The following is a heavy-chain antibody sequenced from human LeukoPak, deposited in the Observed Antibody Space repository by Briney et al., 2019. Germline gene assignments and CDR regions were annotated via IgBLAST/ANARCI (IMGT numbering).Heavy chain of an antibody. D-gene: IGHD3-10*01. V-gene: IGHV3-21*01. CDR1: GFTFSSYS. CDR2: ISSSSSYI. Sequence: GGSLRLSCAASGFTFSSYSMNWVRQAPGKGLEWVSSISSSSSYIYYADSVKGRFTISRDNAKNSLYLQMNSLRAEDTAVYYCAREDYGSGSYYNAYYFDYWGQGTLVTVSS. CDR3: AREDYGSGSYYNAYYFDY. J-gene: IGHJ4*02.